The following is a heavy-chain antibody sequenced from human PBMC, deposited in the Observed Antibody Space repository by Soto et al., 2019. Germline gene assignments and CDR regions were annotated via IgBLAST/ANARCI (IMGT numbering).Heavy chain of an antibody. CDR3: ARGLGTNGLDV. D-gene: IGHD7-27*01. Sequence: QVQLLQSGAEVKKPGASVKVSCKASGYKFTTYGITWVRQAPGQGLEWLGGISTYNGNTDYAQNLQDRVTMTTETSTCTAYLEVRSLISDDTAVYFCARGLGTNGLDVWGQGTTVTVSS. CDR1: GYKFTTYG. CDR2: ISTYNGNT. V-gene: IGHV1-18*04. J-gene: IGHJ6*02.